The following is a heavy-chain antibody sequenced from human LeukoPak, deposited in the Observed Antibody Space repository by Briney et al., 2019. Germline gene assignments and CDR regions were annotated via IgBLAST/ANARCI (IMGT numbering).Heavy chain of an antibody. J-gene: IGHJ4*02. CDR2: IYTCGST. V-gene: IGHV4-61*02. CDR3: ARHSTFFGVVIIKGRVRGPFDY. Sequence: SETLSLTCTVSGGSISSSSYYWSWVRQPAGKGLEWIGRIYTCGSTNYNPSLRSRVTMSVDTSKNQFSLKLSSVTAADTAVYYCARHSTFFGVVIIKGRVRGPFDYWGQGTLVTVSS. CDR1: GGSISSSSYY. D-gene: IGHD3-3*01.